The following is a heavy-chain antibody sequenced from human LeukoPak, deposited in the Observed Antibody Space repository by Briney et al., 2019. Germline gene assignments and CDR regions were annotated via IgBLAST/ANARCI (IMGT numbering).Heavy chain of an antibody. CDR3: AAGVGYTYGLSLGATALISDI. CDR1: GFTFSGCA. CDR2: IVVGTGKK. Sequence: SVKVSCKASGFTFSGCAMQWLRQARGQRLEWIGWIVVGTGKKDYAQRFQERATITTDMTTSTAYMELSSLRSEDTAVYYCAAGVGYTYGLSLGATALISDIWGQGTKVTVSA. D-gene: IGHD5-18*01. J-gene: IGHJ3*02. V-gene: IGHV1-58*02.